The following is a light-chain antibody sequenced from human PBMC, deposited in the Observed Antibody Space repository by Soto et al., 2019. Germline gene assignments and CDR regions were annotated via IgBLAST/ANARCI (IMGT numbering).Light chain of an antibody. CDR3: QHYGSSFT. CDR2: GAS. V-gene: IGKV3-20*01. J-gene: IGKJ4*01. Sequence: EIVLTQSTGTLSLSPGERATLSCRASQSVSCNYLAWFQQKPGQAPRLLIYGASSRPTGIPDRFSGSGSGTDFTLTTTRVEPEDFAGYYCQHYGSSFTIGGGTIVEIK. CDR1: QSVSCNY.